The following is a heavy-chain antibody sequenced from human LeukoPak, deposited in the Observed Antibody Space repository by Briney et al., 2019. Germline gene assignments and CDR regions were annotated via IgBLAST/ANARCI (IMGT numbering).Heavy chain of an antibody. CDR1: GGSFSGYY. CDR3: ARGNFYIAAAGTRWFDP. CDR2: INHSGST. D-gene: IGHD6-13*01. V-gene: IGHV4-34*01. J-gene: IGHJ5*02. Sequence: PSEILSLTCAVYGGSFSGYYWSWIRQPPGKGLEWIGEINHSGSTNYNPSLKSRVTISVDTSKNQFSLKLSSVTAADTAVYYCARGNFYIAAAGTRWFDPWGQGTLVTVSS.